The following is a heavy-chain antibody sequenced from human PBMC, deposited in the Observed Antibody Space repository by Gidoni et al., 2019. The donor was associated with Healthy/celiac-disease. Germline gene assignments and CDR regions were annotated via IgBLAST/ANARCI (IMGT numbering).Heavy chain of an antibody. D-gene: IGHD2-15*01. Sequence: QVQLQESGPGLVKPSETLSRTCTVSGGSISRYYWSWIRQPPGKGLEWIGYIYYSGSTNYNPSLKSRVTISVDTSKNQFSLKLSSVTAADTAVYYCASYCSGGSCYFDYWGQGTLVTVSS. V-gene: IGHV4-59*01. CDR1: GGSISRYY. CDR2: IYYSGST. CDR3: ASYCSGGSCYFDY. J-gene: IGHJ4*02.